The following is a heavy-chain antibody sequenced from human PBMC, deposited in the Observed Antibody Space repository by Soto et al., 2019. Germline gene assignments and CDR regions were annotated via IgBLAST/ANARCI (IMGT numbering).Heavy chain of an antibody. CDR2: ISTYNGNT. V-gene: IGHV1-18*01. Sequence: QVQLVQTRAKVKKPGASVKVSCKASGYTFTSYGISWVRQAPGQGLEWMGWISTYNGNTKYAQKLQGRVTMTTDTSTSTAYMELRSLRSDDTAVFYCAREMVRGVGSDYWGQGTLVTVSS. CDR1: GYTFTSYG. D-gene: IGHD3-10*01. CDR3: AREMVRGVGSDY. J-gene: IGHJ4*02.